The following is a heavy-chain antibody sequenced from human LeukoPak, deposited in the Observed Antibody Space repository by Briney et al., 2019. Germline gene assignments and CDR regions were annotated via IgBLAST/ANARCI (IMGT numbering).Heavy chain of an antibody. CDR1: GGSISSSSYY. CDR3: ARLGYSYGSYYYYGMDV. CDR2: IYYSGST. J-gene: IGHJ6*02. V-gene: IGHV4-61*05. D-gene: IGHD5-18*01. Sequence: PSETLSLTCTVSGGSISSSSYYWSWIRQPPGKGLEWIGYIYYSGSTNYNPSLKSRVTISVDTSKNQFSLKLSSVTAADTAVYYCARLGYSYGSYYYYGMDVWGQGTTVTVSS.